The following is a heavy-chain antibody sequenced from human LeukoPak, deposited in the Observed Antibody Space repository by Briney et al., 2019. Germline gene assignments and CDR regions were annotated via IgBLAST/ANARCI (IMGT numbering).Heavy chain of an antibody. CDR2: ISSSGNTL. D-gene: IGHD2-2*01. Sequence: GGSLRHSCAASGFIFSDYYMSWLRQAPGKGLEWVSYISSSGNTLNYADSVKGRFTTSRDNAKNSLYLQMNSLRAEDTALYYCAKLVVPAANAADSWGQGTMVTVSS. CDR1: GFIFSDYY. CDR3: AKLVVPAANAADS. J-gene: IGHJ4*02. V-gene: IGHV3-11*04.